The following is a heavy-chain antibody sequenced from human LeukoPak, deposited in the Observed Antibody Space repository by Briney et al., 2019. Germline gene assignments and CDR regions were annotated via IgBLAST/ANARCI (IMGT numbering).Heavy chain of an antibody. J-gene: IGHJ4*02. D-gene: IGHD6-13*01. CDR2: ISGSGGST. Sequence: GGSLRLSCAASGLTFSSYAMSWVRQAPGKGLEWVSAISGSGGSTYYADSVKGRFTISRDNSKNTLYLQMNSLRAEDTAVYYCARARLRHSSISFGGQGTLLTVSS. V-gene: IGHV3-23*01. CDR1: GLTFSSYA. CDR3: ARARLRHSSISF.